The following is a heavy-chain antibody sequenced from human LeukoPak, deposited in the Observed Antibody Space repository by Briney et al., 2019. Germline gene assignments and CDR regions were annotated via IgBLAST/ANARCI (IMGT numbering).Heavy chain of an antibody. V-gene: IGHV3-74*01. J-gene: IGHJ3*02. CDR1: SFTFSNAW. Sequence: GGSLRLSCAASSFTFSNAWMNWVRRAPGKGLVWVSRINSDGSSTSYTDSVKGRFTISRDNAKNTLYLQMNSLRAEDTAVYYCARERTYNAFDIWGQGTMVTVSS. CDR3: ARERTYNAFDI. CDR2: INSDGSST. D-gene: IGHD3-16*01.